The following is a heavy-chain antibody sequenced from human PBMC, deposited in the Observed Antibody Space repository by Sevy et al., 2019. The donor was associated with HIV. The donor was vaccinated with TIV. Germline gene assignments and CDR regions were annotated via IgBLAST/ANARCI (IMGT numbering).Heavy chain of an antibody. CDR1: GFTFSSYS. Sequence: GGSLRLSCAASGFTFSSYSMNWVRQAPGKGLEWVSSISSSSSYIYYADSVKGRFTISRDNAKNSLYLQMNSVRAEDTAVYYCARASSGYCSSTSCYGGNWFDPWGQGTLVTVSS. CDR3: ARASSGYCSSTSCYGGNWFDP. D-gene: IGHD2-2*01. J-gene: IGHJ5*02. CDR2: ISSSSSYI. V-gene: IGHV3-21*01.